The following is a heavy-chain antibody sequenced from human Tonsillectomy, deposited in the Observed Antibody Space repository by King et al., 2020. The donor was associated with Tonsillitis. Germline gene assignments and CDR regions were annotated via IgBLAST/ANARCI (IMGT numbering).Heavy chain of an antibody. D-gene: IGHD3-22*01. CDR3: ARDSLVNYYYSSGYGSFDY. CDR2: ISAYNGNT. CDR1: GYTFTSYG. V-gene: IGHV1-18*04. Sequence: QLVQSGAEVKKPGASVKVSCKASGYTFTSYGISWVRQAPGQGLEWMGWISAYNGNTNYAQKLQGRVTMTTDTSTSTAYMELRSLRSDDTAVYYCARDSLVNYYYSSGYGSFDYWGQGTLVTVSS. J-gene: IGHJ4*02.